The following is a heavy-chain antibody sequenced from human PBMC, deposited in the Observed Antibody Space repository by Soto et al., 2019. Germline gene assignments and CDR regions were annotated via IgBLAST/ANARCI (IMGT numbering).Heavy chain of an antibody. CDR1: GGSISSSSYY. Sequence: QLQLQESGPGLVKPSETLSLTCTVSGGSISSSSYYWGWIRQPPGKGLEWIGSIYYSGSTYYKPSLKSRVTLSVDTSKNQFSLKLSSVTAADTAVYYCARLAKHYYMDVWGKGTTVTVSS. CDR2: IYYSGST. V-gene: IGHV4-39*01. J-gene: IGHJ6*03. CDR3: ARLAKHYYMDV.